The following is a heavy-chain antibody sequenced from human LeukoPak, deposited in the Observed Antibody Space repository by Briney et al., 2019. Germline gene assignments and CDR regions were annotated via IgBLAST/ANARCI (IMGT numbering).Heavy chain of an antibody. CDR2: IYTSGST. V-gene: IGHV4-4*07. D-gene: IGHD3-22*01. J-gene: IGHJ3*02. Sequence: PSETLSLTCTVSGGSISSCYWSWIRQPAGKGLEWIGRIYTSGSTNCNPSLKSRVTMSVDTSKNQFSLKLSSVTAADTAVYYCARDHTPYYDSSGYRDDAFDIWGQGTMVTVSS. CDR1: GGSISSCY. CDR3: ARDHTPYYDSSGYRDDAFDI.